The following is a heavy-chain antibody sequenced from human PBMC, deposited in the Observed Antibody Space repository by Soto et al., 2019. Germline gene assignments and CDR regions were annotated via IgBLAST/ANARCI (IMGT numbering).Heavy chain of an antibody. CDR1: GHTFTSYG. J-gene: IGHJ6*02. CDR3: ARDRRGSGYYYYYYGMDV. V-gene: IGHV1-18*01. Sequence: ASVKVSCKASGHTFTSYGISWVRQAPGQGLEWMGWISAYNGNTNYAQKLQGRVTMTTDTSTSTAYMELRSLRSDDTAVYYCARDRRGSGYYYYYYGMDVWGQGTTVTVSS. CDR2: ISAYNGNT. D-gene: IGHD3-22*01.